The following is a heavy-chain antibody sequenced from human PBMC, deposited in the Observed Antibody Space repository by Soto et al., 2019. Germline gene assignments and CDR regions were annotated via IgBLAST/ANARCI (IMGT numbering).Heavy chain of an antibody. CDR1: GGSISRGGYS. D-gene: IGHD3-10*01. V-gene: IGHV4-30-2*01. Sequence: ASETLSLTCAVSGGSISRGGYSWSWIRQPPGKGLEWIGYIYHSGSTYYNPSLKSRVTIPVDRSKNQFSLKLSSVTAADTAVYYCATSNLWSRASAVAIWGQWTMLTVS. CDR3: ATSNLWSRASAVAI. J-gene: IGHJ3*02. CDR2: IYHSGST.